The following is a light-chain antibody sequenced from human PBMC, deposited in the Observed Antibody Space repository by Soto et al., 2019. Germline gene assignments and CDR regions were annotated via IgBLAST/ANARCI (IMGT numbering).Light chain of an antibody. J-gene: IGLJ2*01. CDR2: DVS. Sequence: QSALPQPPSASGSPGQSVTISCTGTRSDVGGNKFVSWYQQHPGKAPKLIIYDVSERPSGVPYRFSGSKSGNTASLTVSGLQPEDEADYYCISYAGSNRVVFGGGTPLTVL. V-gene: IGLV2-8*01. CDR3: ISYAGSNRVV. CDR1: RSDVGGNKF.